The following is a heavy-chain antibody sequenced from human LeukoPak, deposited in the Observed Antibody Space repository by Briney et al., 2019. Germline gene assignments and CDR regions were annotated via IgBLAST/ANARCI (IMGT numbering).Heavy chain of an antibody. Sequence: ASVKVSCKASGYTFTSYGISWVRPGPGQGLEWMGWIIAYNGNTNDAQKLQGRVTMTTDTSTSTAYMELRSLRSDDTAVYYCARDGQHNGSPEMDFHYWGQGTLDTVSS. J-gene: IGHJ4*02. CDR2: IIAYNGNT. D-gene: IGHD1-26*01. CDR3: ARDGQHNGSPEMDFHY. V-gene: IGHV1-18*01. CDR1: GYTFTSYG.